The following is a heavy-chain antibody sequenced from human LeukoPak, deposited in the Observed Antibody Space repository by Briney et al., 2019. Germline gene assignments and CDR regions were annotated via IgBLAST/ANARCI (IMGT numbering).Heavy chain of an antibody. J-gene: IGHJ5*02. CDR2: IYYSGST. Sequence: SETLSLTCTVSGGSISSSSYYWGWIRQPPGKGLEWIGSIYYSGSTYYNPSLKSRVTISVDTSKNQFSLKLSSVTAADTAVYYCARDAQRGAGVVIIDWFDPWGQGTLVTVSS. CDR3: ARDAQRGAGVVIIDWFDP. CDR1: GGSISSSSYY. V-gene: IGHV4-39*07. D-gene: IGHD3-3*01.